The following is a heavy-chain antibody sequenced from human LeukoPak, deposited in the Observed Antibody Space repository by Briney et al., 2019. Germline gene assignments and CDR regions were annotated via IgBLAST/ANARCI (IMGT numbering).Heavy chain of an antibody. J-gene: IGHJ5*02. V-gene: IGHV1-8*03. CDR1: GYTFINYD. CDR3: ARMNKSGKNNWFDP. Sequence: ASVKVSCKASGYTFINYDINWVRQATGQGLEWMGWMNPNSGKTGYAQKFRGRVNISRNTSINTAYMELGSLSSEDTAIYYCARMNKSGKNNWFDPWGQGTLVTVSS. D-gene: IGHD1/OR15-1a*01. CDR2: MNPNSGKT.